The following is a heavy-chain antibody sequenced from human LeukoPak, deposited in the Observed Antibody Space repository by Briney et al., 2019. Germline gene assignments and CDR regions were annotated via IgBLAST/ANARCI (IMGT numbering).Heavy chain of an antibody. Sequence: GGSLRLSCAASGFTFDDYAMHWVRQAPGKGLEWVSGISWNSGSIGYADSVKGRFTISRDNAKNSLYLQMNSLRAEDMALYYCATNPPGIAVAGKGYFESWGQGILVTVSS. CDR1: GFTFDDYA. J-gene: IGHJ4*02. CDR3: ATNPPGIAVAGKGYFES. D-gene: IGHD6-19*01. V-gene: IGHV3-9*03. CDR2: ISWNSGSI.